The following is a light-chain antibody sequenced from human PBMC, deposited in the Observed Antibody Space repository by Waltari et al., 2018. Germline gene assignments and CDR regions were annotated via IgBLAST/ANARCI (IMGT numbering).Light chain of an antibody. CDR1: TGPVTRGHY. V-gene: IGLV7-46*01. CDR3: LLFYNGPRV. CDR2: DTS. Sequence: QAVVTQEPSLTVSPGGTVTLTCASSTGPVTRGHYPYWFQQKPGQAPRTLIYDTSNTHSVTPARFTGSLFGGKAALTLSGAQPEDEAEYYCLLFYNGPRVFGGGTKLTVL. J-gene: IGLJ3*02.